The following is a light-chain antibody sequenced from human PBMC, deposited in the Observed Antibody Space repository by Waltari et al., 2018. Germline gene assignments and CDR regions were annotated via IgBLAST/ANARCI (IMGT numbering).Light chain of an antibody. CDR1: SSDVDGYNY. CDR3: TSYISSSIVI. Sequence: QSALTQPASLSGSPGQSITISCTGASSDVDGYNYVSWYHHHPGKAPKLMIHEVTNRPSGVSNRFSGSRSGNTASLTISGLQAEDEADYYCTSYISSSIVIFGGGTKLTVL. J-gene: IGLJ2*01. CDR2: EVT. V-gene: IGLV2-14*01.